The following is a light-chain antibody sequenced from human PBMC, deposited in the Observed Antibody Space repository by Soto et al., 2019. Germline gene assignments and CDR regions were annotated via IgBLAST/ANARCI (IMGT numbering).Light chain of an antibody. CDR1: SSDGGGYIY. Sequence: QSVLTQPASVSGSPGQTITISCTGTSSDGGGYIYVPWYQQHPGKAPKLMIYDVTSRPSGVSYRFSGSKPGNTSSLTISGLQAEDEADYYCSSYTTSSSYVFGTGTKVTVL. CDR2: DVT. V-gene: IGLV2-14*01. J-gene: IGLJ1*01. CDR3: SSYTTSSSYV.